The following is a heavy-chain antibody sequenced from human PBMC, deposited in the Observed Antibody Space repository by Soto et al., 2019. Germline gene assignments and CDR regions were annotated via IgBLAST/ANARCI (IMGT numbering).Heavy chain of an antibody. Sequence: QVQLQESGPGLVKPSETLSLTCTVSGDSISGYNLAWIRQPPGKGLEWIGYFRSGGGTSYNPSLKSRVAISADTSTEQFSLRLSSVTAADTAVYYCVRQGIGVLHALVDVWGQGTTVTVSS. J-gene: IGHJ6*02. CDR2: FRSGGGT. CDR3: VRQGIGVLHALVDV. V-gene: IGHV4-59*08. D-gene: IGHD3-10*01. CDR1: GDSISGYN.